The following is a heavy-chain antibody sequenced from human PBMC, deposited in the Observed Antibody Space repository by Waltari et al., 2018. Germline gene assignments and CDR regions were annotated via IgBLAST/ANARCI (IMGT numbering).Heavy chain of an antibody. CDR1: GYTFTGYY. J-gene: IGHJ6*02. V-gene: IGHV1-2*02. CDR2: INPNSGGT. D-gene: IGHD3-22*01. CDR3: ARDGPGQFTMIVVVIGDYYYGMDV. Sequence: QVQLVQSGAEVKKPGASVKVSCKASGYTFTGYYMHWVRQAPGQGLEWMGWINPNSGGTNYAQKFQGRGTMTRDTSISTAYMELSRLRSDDTAVYYCARDGPGQFTMIVVVIGDYYYGMDVWGQGTTVTVSS.